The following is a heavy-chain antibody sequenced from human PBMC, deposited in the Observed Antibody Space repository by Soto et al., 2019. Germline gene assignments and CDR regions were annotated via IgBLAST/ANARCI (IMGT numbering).Heavy chain of an antibody. Sequence: EVQLVESGGGLVQAGGSLRLSCAASGFTFCCYGMNWVRQAPGKGLEWVANIKQDGIEKYYVESVMCRFTITRYNAPNSLYLQLKRLRAEYTAVYSFAISGYSNLDAFDICSQVTMITVSS. J-gene: IGHJ3*02. CDR1: GFTFCCYG. D-gene: IGHD6-13*01. V-gene: IGHV3-7*02. CDR3: AISGYSNLDAFDI. CDR2: IKQDGIEK.